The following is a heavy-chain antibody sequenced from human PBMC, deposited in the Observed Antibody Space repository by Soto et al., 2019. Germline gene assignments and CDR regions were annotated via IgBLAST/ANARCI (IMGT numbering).Heavy chain of an antibody. Sequence: PGGSLRLSCAASGFTFSSYGMHWVRQAPGKGLEWVAVIWYDGSNKYYADSVKGRFTISRDNSKNTLYLQMNSLRAEDTAVYYCAKLTRGYCSGDSCPNWFDPWGQGTLVTVSS. D-gene: IGHD2-15*01. CDR2: IWYDGSNK. J-gene: IGHJ5*02. CDR1: GFTFSSYG. CDR3: AKLTRGYCSGDSCPNWFDP. V-gene: IGHV3-33*06.